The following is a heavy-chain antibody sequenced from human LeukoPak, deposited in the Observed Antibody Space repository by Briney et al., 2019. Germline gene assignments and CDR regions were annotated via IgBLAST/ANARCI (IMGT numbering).Heavy chain of an antibody. CDR2: ISYDGSNK. CDR1: GFTFSSYG. Sequence: GGSLRLSCAASGFTFSSYGMHWVRQAPGKGLEWVAVISYDGSNKYYADSVKGRFTISRDNSKNTLYLQMNSLRAEDTAVYYCAKCKVPAATYYYYYYYGMDVWGKGTTVTVSS. V-gene: IGHV3-30*18. D-gene: IGHD2-2*01. J-gene: IGHJ6*04. CDR3: AKCKVPAATYYYYYYYGMDV.